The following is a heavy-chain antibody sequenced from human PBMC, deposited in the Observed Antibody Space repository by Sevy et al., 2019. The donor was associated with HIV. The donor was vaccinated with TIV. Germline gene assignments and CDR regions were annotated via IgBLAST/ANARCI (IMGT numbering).Heavy chain of an antibody. D-gene: IGHD1-26*01. CDR1: GFTVSSKY. Sequence: GGSLRLSCAVSGFTVSSKYMSWVRQAPGKGLEWVSVIYSGEYTYYADSVKGRFTISRDISKNTLNLEMNNLRAEDTAIYYCATTSTPLYFNALDLWGQGTTVTVSS. CDR2: IYSGEYT. J-gene: IGHJ6*01. CDR3: ATTSTPLYFNALDL. V-gene: IGHV3-53*01.